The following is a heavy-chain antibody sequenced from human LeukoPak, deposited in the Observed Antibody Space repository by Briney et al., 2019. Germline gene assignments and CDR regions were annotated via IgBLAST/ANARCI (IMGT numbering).Heavy chain of an antibody. J-gene: IGHJ4*02. CDR1: GYTFSSYS. CDR2: ISSSSSYI. CDR3: ARRRGYCSGGSCFSLDY. Sequence: GGSLRLSCAASGYTFSSYSMNWVHQAPGKGLEWVSSISSSSSYIYYADSVKGRFTISRDNAKNSLYLQMNSLRAEDTAVYYCARRRGYCSGGSCFSLDYWGQGTLVTVSS. V-gene: IGHV3-21*01. D-gene: IGHD2-15*01.